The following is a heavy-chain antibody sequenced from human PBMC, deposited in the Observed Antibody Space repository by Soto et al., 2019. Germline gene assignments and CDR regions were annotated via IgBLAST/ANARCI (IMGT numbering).Heavy chain of an antibody. CDR1: GFTFSSYA. Sequence: EVQLLESGGGLVQPGGSLRLSCAASGFTFSSYAMSWVRQAPGKGLEWVSAISGSGGSTYYADSVKGRFTISRDNSKNTLYLQMNRLRAEDTAVYYCAKSLSPLWFGTASDYWGQGTLVTVSS. J-gene: IGHJ4*02. CDR2: ISGSGGST. V-gene: IGHV3-23*01. CDR3: AKSLSPLWFGTASDY. D-gene: IGHD3-10*01.